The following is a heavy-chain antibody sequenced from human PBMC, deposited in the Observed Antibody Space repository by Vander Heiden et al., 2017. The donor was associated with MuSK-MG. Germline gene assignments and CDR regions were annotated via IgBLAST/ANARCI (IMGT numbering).Heavy chain of an antibody. CDR2: IIPLLGIA. Sequence: QVQLVQSGAEVKKPGSSVKVSCKASGGTFSDYAIRWVRQAPGQGLEWMGRIIPLLGIANYAQKFQGRVTITADKSTSTAYMELSSLRSEDTAIYYCARARDFGDPNWFDPWGQGTLVTVSS. CDR3: ARARDFGDPNWFDP. D-gene: IGHD4-17*01. J-gene: IGHJ5*02. CDR1: GGTFSDYA. V-gene: IGHV1-69*04.